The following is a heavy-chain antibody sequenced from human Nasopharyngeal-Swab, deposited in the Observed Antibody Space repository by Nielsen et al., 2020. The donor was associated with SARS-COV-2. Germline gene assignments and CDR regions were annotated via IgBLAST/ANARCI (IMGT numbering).Heavy chain of an antibody. V-gene: IGHV5-51*01. CDR2: IYPGYSDT. CDR1: GYRFPSYW. D-gene: IGHD2-2*01. CDR3: ARHDLGYCSSNSCNHDSRIDAFGI. Sequence: GESLKISCKGSGYRFPSYWLGLVRQIPGKGLEWMLIIYPGYSDTRYSPSFQGQVTISADKSISTAYLQWSSLKASDTAMYYCARHDLGYCSSNSCNHDSRIDAFGIWGQGTMVTVSS. J-gene: IGHJ3*02.